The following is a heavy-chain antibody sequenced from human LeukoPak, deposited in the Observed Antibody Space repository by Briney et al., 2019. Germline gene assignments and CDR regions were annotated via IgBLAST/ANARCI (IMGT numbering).Heavy chain of an antibody. J-gene: IGHJ4*02. Sequence: GGSLRLSCAASGFTFRSYRMNWVRQAPGKGLEWVASIKQGESERYYVDSVNGRFTISRDNAKNSLYLQMNSLRAEDTAVYYCARVHYNTAMVDIDYWGQGTLVTVSS. D-gene: IGHD5-18*01. V-gene: IGHV3-7*02. CDR2: IKQGESER. CDR3: ARVHYNTAMVDIDY. CDR1: GFTFRSYR.